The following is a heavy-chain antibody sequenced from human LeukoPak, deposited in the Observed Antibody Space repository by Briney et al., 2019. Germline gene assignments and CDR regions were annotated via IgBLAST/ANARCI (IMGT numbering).Heavy chain of an antibody. D-gene: IGHD5-18*01. Sequence: KPSETLPLTCAVYGGSFSGYYWSWIRQPPGKGLEWIGEINHSGSTNYNPSLKSRVTISVDTSKNQFSLKLSSVTAADTAVYYCARRWIQLWYGYWGQGTLVTVSS. CDR3: ARRWIQLWYGY. CDR2: INHSGST. V-gene: IGHV4-34*01. J-gene: IGHJ4*02. CDR1: GGSFSGYY.